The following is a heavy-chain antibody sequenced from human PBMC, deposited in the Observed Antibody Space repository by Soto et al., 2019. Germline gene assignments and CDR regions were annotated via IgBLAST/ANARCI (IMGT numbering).Heavy chain of an antibody. J-gene: IGHJ6*03. CDR2: ISSSSSYI. CDR3: AGVDTAMVSPGPGPTDYYMDV. D-gene: IGHD5-18*01. V-gene: IGHV3-21*01. CDR1: GFTFSSYS. Sequence: PGGSLRLSCAASGFTFSSYSMNWVRQAPGKGLEWVSSISSSSSYIYYADSVKGRFTISRDNAKNSLYLQMNSLRAEDTAVYYCAGVDTAMVSPGPGPTDYYMDVWGKGTTVTVSS.